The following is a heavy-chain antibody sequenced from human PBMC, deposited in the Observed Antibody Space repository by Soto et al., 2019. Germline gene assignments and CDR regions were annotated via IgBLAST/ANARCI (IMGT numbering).Heavy chain of an antibody. V-gene: IGHV4-39*07. Sequence: PSETLSLTCAVSGDSLGSPDYFWGWIRLPPGKGPEWIASVHSSGGTYYRPSLESRMHMSLDATRNHYSLRLTSVTAADTAVYFCARAPVGLDTISYFDYWGQGKLVTVSS. CDR1: GDSLGSPDYF. CDR2: VHSSGGT. J-gene: IGHJ4*02. D-gene: IGHD3-3*01. CDR3: ARAPVGLDTISYFDY.